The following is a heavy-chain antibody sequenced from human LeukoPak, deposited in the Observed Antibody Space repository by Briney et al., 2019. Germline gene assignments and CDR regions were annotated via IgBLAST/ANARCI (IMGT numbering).Heavy chain of an antibody. J-gene: IGHJ3*02. CDR3: AEARVGYRFAFDI. CDR1: GFISDDYA. Sequence: QPGRSLRLSRAASGFISDDYAMHSVRHAPGEGLEWGSGTSWNSGSIGYADSVKGRFTISRDNAKTSLYLQMNSLRAEDTALYYCAEARVGYRFAFDIWGKETWVTVSP. CDR2: TSWNSGSI. D-gene: IGHD6-13*01. V-gene: IGHV3-9*02.